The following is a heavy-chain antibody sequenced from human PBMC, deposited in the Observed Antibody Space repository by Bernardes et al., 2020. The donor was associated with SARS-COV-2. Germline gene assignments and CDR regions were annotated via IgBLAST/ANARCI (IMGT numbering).Heavy chain of an antibody. V-gene: IGHV3-21*01. D-gene: IGHD1-26*01. CDR1: GFTFSNSN. CDR3: VRGSGNYYFDV. J-gene: IGHJ4*02. Sequence: GGSLRLSCAASGFTFSNSNMNWVRQAPGKGLEWVSSISGDSTYIYYADSVKGRFSISRDNAKNTVYLQMNSLRVEDTALYYCVRGSGNYYFDVWGQGILVTVSS. CDR2: ISGDSTYI.